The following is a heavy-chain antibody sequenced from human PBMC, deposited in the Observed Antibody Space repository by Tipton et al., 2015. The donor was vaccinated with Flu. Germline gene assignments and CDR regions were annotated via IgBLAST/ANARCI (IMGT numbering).Heavy chain of an antibody. D-gene: IGHD2-15*01. CDR2: ITHSGDT. CDR1: GGSIGSYY. Sequence: TLSLTCTVSGGSIGSYYWSWIRRPPGKGLEWIGYITHSGDTNYSPSLKSRVTMSVDTSTNQLSLKLSSVTAADTAVYYCAKTLILFYQSGGFDYYGMDVWGQGTTVTVSS. J-gene: IGHJ6*02. V-gene: IGHV4-59*01. CDR3: AKTLILFYQSGGFDYYGMDV.